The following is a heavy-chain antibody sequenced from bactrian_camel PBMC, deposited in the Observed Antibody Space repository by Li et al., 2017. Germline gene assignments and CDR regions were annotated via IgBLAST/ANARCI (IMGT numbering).Heavy chain of an antibody. J-gene: IGHJ4*01. CDR2: INRGGTT. D-gene: IGHD2*01. CDR1: GFIFSRYW. V-gene: IGHV3S25*01. Sequence: QLVESGGGSVQPGGSLRLSCAASGFIFSRYWVYWVRQAPGRGLEWVSIINRGGTTYYADSMKGRFAISRDNATNTVYLQMNSLKPEDTAVYYCVSLVGRPLHHQGTQVTVS.